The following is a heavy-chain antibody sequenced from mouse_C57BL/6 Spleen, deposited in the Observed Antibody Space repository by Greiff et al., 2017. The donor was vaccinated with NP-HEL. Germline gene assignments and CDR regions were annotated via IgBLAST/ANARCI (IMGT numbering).Heavy chain of an antibody. J-gene: IGHJ2*01. Sequence: EVMLVESEGGLVQPGSSMKLSCTASGFTFSDYYMAWVRQVPEKGLEWVANINYDGSSTYYLDSLKSRFIISRDNAKNILYLQMSSLKSEDTATYYCARGLPYVDYWGQGTTLTVSS. CDR2: INYDGSST. CDR1: GFTFSDYY. D-gene: IGHD2-1*01. V-gene: IGHV5-16*01. CDR3: ARGLPYVDY.